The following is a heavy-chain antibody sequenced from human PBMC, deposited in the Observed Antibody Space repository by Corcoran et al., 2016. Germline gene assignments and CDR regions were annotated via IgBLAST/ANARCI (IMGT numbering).Heavy chain of an antibody. D-gene: IGHD1-26*01. CDR2: IYPGATDT. V-gene: IGHV5-51*01. J-gene: IGHJ4*02. CDR3: ARHSLVGATLSYFDY. CDR1: GYNFATYW. Sequence: EVQLVQSGAEVKKPGESLKISCKGSGYNFATYWNAWVRQMPGKGLVWMGIIYPGATDTRYSQSFRGQVPISADKSISTAYLQWSSLRASDTAMYYCARHSLVGATLSYFDYLGQGSLVSVSS.